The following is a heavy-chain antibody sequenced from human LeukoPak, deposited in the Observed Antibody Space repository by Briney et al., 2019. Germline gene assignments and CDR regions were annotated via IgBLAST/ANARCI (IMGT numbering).Heavy chain of an antibody. CDR2: IFYSGST. CDR1: SGSISTSNYY. V-gene: IGHV4-39*07. CDR3: AKSNGYGLMDI. D-gene: IGHD2-2*03. Sequence: SETLSLTCTVSSGSISTSNYYWGWVRQPPGKALEWIGNIFYSGSTYYSPSLKSRVTISLDTSRNQFSLKLNSVTAADTAVYYCAKSNGYGLMDISGQGTMVTVSS. J-gene: IGHJ3*02.